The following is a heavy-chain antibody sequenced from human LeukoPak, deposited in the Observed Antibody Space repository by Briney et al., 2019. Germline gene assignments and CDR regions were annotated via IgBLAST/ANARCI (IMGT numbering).Heavy chain of an antibody. CDR3: ARDSADCSSGDTCYSAEYFQN. Sequence: ASVTVSCTTSGYPFPIYGISWVRQAPGQGLEWMGCISAHNGNTKHAQRLQGRLTMTTDTSTSTAYMELRSLRSDDTAVYYCARDSADCSSGDTCYSAEYFQNWGQGTLVTVSS. CDR2: ISAHNGNT. D-gene: IGHD2-15*01. CDR1: GYPFPIYG. J-gene: IGHJ1*01. V-gene: IGHV1-18*01.